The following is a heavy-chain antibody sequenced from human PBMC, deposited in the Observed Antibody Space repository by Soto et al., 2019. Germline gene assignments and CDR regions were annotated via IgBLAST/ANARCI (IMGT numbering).Heavy chain of an antibody. CDR3: TRDGGGRYYGGFDN. CDR1: GFNFSTYW. D-gene: IGHD1-26*01. V-gene: IGHV3-74*01. J-gene: IGHJ4*02. CDR2: INSDGTIT. Sequence: EVHLVESGGGLVQPEGCLRLSCATSGFNFSTYWVHWVRQVPGKGLVWVSRINSDGTITDYADSVKGRFTTSRDNAKKTLYLEMNSLRADDTAIYYCTRDGGGRYYGGFDNWGQGTLVTVSS.